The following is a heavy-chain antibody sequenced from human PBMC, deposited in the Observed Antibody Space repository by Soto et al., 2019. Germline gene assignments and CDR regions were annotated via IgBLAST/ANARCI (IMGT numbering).Heavy chain of an antibody. J-gene: IGHJ6*02. D-gene: IGHD4-4*01. CDR1: GGSISISSYY. V-gene: IGHV4-39*01. CDR2: IYYSGST. CDR3: ASPGASNYSPFYYYYGMDV. Sequence: SETLSLSCTVSGGSISISSYYWGWIRQPPGKGLEWIGSIYYSGSTYYNPSLKSRVTISVDTSKNQFSLKLSSVTAADTAVYYCASPGASNYSPFYYYYGMDVWGQGTTVTVSS.